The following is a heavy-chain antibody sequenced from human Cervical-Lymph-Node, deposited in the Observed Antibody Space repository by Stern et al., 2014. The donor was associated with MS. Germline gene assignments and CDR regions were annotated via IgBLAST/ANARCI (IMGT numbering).Heavy chain of an antibody. CDR1: GGSISSGGYY. CDR3: ARGWTSGGLFSL. D-gene: IGHD3-16*01. V-gene: IGHV4-31*03. CDR2: IFHSGAT. J-gene: IGHJ4*02. Sequence: QVQLQESGPGLVKPSQTLSLTCTVSGGSISSGGYYWSWIRQLPGKGLEWIGYIFHSGATYYNPSFKSRLHMSIDPSKNQFSLRLSSVTAADTAVYYCARGWTSGGLFSLWGQGALVTVPS.